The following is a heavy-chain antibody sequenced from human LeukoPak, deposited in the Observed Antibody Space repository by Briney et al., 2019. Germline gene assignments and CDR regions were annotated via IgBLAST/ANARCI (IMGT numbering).Heavy chain of an antibody. D-gene: IGHD3-22*01. Sequence: GSLRLSCAASGFTFSSYSMNWVRQPPGKGLEWIGEINHSGSTNYNPSLKSRVTISVDTSKNQFSLKLSSVTAADTAVYYCASLVSGYYYFDYWGQGTLVTVSS. CDR3: ASLVSGYYYFDY. V-gene: IGHV4-34*01. CDR2: INHSGST. J-gene: IGHJ4*02. CDR1: GFTFSSYS.